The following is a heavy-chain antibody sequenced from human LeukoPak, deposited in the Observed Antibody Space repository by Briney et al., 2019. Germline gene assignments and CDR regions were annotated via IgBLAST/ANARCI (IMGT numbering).Heavy chain of an antibody. D-gene: IGHD2/OR15-2a*01. Sequence: PGGSLRLSCAVSGFTFSTHSMNWVRQAPGKGLEWVSYIISSSNTIYYADSVKGRFTISRDNAKNSLYLQMNSLRAEDTAVYYCARASFPYYFDYWGQGTLVTVSS. CDR3: ARASFPYYFDY. V-gene: IGHV3-48*01. J-gene: IGHJ4*02. CDR2: IISSSNTI. CDR1: GFTFSTHS.